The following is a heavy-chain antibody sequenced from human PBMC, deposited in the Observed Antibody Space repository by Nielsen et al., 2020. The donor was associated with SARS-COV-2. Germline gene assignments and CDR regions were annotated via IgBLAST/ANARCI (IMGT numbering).Heavy chain of an antibody. D-gene: IGHD2-15*01. V-gene: IGHV4-34*01. CDR2: INHSGST. CDR3: ARGDRRASDTDYCSGGSCYPGEGY. Sequence: WIRQSPGKGLEWIGEINHSGSTNYNPSLKSRVTISVDTSKNQFSLKLSSVTAADTAVYYCARGDRRASDTDYCSGGSCYPGEGYWGQGTLVTVSS. J-gene: IGHJ4*02.